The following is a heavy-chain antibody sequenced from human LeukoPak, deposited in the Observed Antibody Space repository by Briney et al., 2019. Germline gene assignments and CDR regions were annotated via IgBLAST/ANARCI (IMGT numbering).Heavy chain of an antibody. CDR2: ISYNGSKI. CDR3: AKDSAFYYIDV. Sequence: PGGSLRLSCAASGFTFSNYGMHWVCQAPGKGLEWMAVISYNGSKIYYADSVKGRFTISRDNSKNTLYLQMNSLRAEDTAMYYCAKDSAFYYIDVWGKGTSVIISS. V-gene: IGHV3-30*18. J-gene: IGHJ6*03. D-gene: IGHD3-10*01. CDR1: GFTFSNYG.